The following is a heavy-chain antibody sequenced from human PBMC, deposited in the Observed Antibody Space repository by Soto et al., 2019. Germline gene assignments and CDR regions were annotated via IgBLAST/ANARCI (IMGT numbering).Heavy chain of an antibody. CDR1: GGSFSGYY. J-gene: IGHJ4*02. CDR3: ARAPETPSIFGVALQYFFDY. D-gene: IGHD3-3*01. V-gene: IGHV4-34*01. Sequence: SETLSLTCAVYGGSFSGYYWSWIRQPPGKGLEWIGEINHSESTNYNPSIKSRVTISVDTSKNQYSIKMSSVTAADTAVYYCARAPETPSIFGVALQYFFDYWGQGTLVT. CDR2: INHSEST.